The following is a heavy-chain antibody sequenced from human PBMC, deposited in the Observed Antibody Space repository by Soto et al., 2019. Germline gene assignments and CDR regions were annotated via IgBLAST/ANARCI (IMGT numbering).Heavy chain of an antibody. V-gene: IGHV1-69*02. J-gene: IGHJ4*02. CDR2: IIPILGIA. D-gene: IGHD3-22*01. CDR3: ARAYYYDSSGYYPIDY. CDR1: GGTFSSYT. Sequence: QVQLVQSGAEVKKPGSSVKVSCKASGGTFSSYTISWVRPAPGQGLEWMGRIIPILGIANYAQKFQGRDTITADKSTSTAYMELSSLRSEDTAVYYCARAYYYDSSGYYPIDYWGQGTLVTVSS.